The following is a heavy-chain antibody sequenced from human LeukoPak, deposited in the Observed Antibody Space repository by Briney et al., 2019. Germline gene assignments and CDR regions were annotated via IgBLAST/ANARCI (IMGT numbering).Heavy chain of an antibody. Sequence: GGSLRLSCAASGFTFSSYWMHWVRQAPGKGLVWVSRINSDGSSTSYADSVKGRFTISRDNAKNTLYLQTNSLRAEDTAVYYCARRAPVVTHDYWGQGTLVTVSS. CDR2: INSDGSST. CDR1: GFTFSSYW. J-gene: IGHJ4*02. CDR3: ARRAPVVTHDY. D-gene: IGHD2-21*02. V-gene: IGHV3-74*01.